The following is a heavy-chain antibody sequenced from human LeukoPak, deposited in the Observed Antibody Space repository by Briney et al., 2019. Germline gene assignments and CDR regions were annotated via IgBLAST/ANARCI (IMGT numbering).Heavy chain of an antibody. CDR2: IYYSGST. CDR1: GGSISSSSYY. J-gene: IGHJ4*02. V-gene: IGHV4-39*01. CDR3: ARAGTAMVTVDY. Sequence: PSETLSLTCTVSGGSISSSSYYWGWIRQPPGKGLEWIGSIYYSGSTYYNPSLKSRVTISVDTSKNQFSLKLSSVTAADTAVYYCARAGTAMVTVDYWGQGTLVTVSS. D-gene: IGHD5-18*01.